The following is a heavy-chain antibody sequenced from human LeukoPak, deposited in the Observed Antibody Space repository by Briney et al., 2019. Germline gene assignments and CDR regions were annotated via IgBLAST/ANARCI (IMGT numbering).Heavy chain of an antibody. Sequence: SETLSLTCAVYGGSFSGYYWSWLRQPPGKGLEWVGEINHSGSTNYNPSLKRRVTISVDTSKNQFSLKLSSVTAADTAVYYCAGTYYYGSGSDAFDIWGQGTMATVSS. CDR1: GGSFSGYY. V-gene: IGHV4-34*01. CDR3: AGTYYYGSGSDAFDI. J-gene: IGHJ3*02. D-gene: IGHD3-10*01. CDR2: INHSGST.